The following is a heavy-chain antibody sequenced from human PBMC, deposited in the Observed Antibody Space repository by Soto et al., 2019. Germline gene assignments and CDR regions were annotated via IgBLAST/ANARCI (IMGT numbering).Heavy chain of an antibody. CDR3: ARVDTAMVTLYCYCGMDV. CDR2: INAGNGNT. Sequence: GASVKVSCKASGYTFTSYAMHWVRQAPGQRLEWMGWINAGNGNTKYSQKFQGRVTITRDTSASTAYMELSSLRSEDTAVYYCARVDTAMVTLYCYCGMDVWGQGTTVTVSS. D-gene: IGHD5-18*01. V-gene: IGHV1-3*01. CDR1: GYTFTSYA. J-gene: IGHJ6*02.